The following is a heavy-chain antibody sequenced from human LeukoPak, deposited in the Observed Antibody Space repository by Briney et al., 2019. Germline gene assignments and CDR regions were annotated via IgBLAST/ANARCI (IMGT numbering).Heavy chain of an antibody. CDR2: INPNSGGT. V-gene: IGHV1-2*06. D-gene: IGHD3-22*01. Sequence: GASVKVSCKASGYTFTGYYMHWVRQAPGQGLEWMGRINPNSGGTNYAQKFQGRVTMTRDTSISTAYMKLSRLRSDDTAVYYCARDCCSDYYDSSGYPGDAFDIWGQGTMVTVSS. CDR3: ARDCCSDYYDSSGYPGDAFDI. J-gene: IGHJ3*02. CDR1: GYTFTGYY.